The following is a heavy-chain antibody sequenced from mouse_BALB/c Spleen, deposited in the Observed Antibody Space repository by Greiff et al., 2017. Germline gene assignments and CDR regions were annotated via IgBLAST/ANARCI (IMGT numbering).Heavy chain of an antibody. CDR2: ISYDGSN. CDR3: ARGGIYYGNFDV. J-gene: IGHJ1*01. CDR1: GYSITSGYY. D-gene: IGHD2-1*01. Sequence: EVQLQQSGPGLVKPSQSLSLTCSVTGYSITSGYYWNWIRQFPGNKLEWMGYISYDGSNNYNPSLKNRISITRDTSKNQFFLKLNSVTTEDTATYYCARGGIYYGNFDVWGAGTTVTVSS. V-gene: IGHV3-6*02.